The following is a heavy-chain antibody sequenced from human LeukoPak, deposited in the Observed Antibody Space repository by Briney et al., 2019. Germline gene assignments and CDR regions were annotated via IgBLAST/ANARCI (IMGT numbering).Heavy chain of an antibody. CDR2: INTNTGNP. V-gene: IGHV7-4-1*02. D-gene: IGHD3-3*01. Sequence: ASVRVSSKASGYTFTSYGVNWVRQAPGQGLEWMGWINTNTGNPTYAQGFTGRFVFSLDTSVSTAYLQISSLNAEDTAVYYCAREGPMSGDAFDIWGQGTMVTVSS. CDR3: AREGPMSGDAFDI. CDR1: GYTFTSYG. J-gene: IGHJ3*02.